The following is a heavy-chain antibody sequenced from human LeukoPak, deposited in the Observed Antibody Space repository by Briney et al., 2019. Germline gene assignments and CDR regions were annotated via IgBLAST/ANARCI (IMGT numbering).Heavy chain of an antibody. CDR3: VKSAGFDWLSPLDAFDI. J-gene: IGHJ3*02. V-gene: IGHV3-64D*06. D-gene: IGHD3-9*01. CDR1: GFTFSRYA. CDR2: ISSSGGST. Sequence: GGSLRLSCSASGFTFSRYAMHWVRQAPGKGLEYVSAISSSGGSTYYADSVKGRFTISRGNSKDTLYLQMSSLRAEDTTVYYCVKSAGFDWLSPLDAFDIWGQGTMVTVSS.